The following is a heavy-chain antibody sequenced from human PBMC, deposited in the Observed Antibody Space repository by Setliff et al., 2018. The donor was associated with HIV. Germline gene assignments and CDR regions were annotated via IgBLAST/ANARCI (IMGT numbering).Heavy chain of an antibody. CDR3: AREDSSYHYFDY. Sequence: ETLSLTCTVSGGSISSSGSYWGWIRQPPGKGLEWIGTIYYSGSANYNPSLRSPVAISVDTSKNQFSLKLTSVTAADTAVYYCAREDSSYHYFDYWGQGMLVTVSS. D-gene: IGHD6-6*01. J-gene: IGHJ4*02. CDR1: GGSISSSGSY. CDR2: IYYSGSA. V-gene: IGHV4-39*02.